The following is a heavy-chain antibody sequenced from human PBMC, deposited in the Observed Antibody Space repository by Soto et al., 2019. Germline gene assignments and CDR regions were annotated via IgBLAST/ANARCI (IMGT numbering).Heavy chain of an antibody. V-gene: IGHV3-20*01. CDR3: ARIDGSFWSGYSAFDI. CDR1: GFTFDDYG. Sequence: GGSLRLSCAASGFTFDDYGMSWVRQGPGKGLEWVSGLSWNGGSTGYASSVKGRFTISRDNAKNSLYLQMNSLRAEDTALYHCARIDGSFWSGYSAFDIWGQGTMVTVSS. CDR2: LSWNGGST. J-gene: IGHJ3*02. D-gene: IGHD3-3*01.